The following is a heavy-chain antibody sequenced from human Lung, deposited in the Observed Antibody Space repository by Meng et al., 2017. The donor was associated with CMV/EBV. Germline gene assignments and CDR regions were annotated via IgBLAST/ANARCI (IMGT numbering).Heavy chain of an antibody. Sequence: SETLSLXCTVSGGSVSSGSYYWSWIRQPPGKGLEWIGYVHYSGSTNYDPSLKSRVTISLDTSKNQFSLRLSSVTAADTAVYYCARGHYGDSSDYFDFWGQGXPVTVSS. CDR1: GGSVSSGSYY. J-gene: IGHJ4*02. CDR2: VHYSGST. CDR3: ARGHYGDSSDYFDF. V-gene: IGHV4-61*01. D-gene: IGHD4/OR15-4a*01.